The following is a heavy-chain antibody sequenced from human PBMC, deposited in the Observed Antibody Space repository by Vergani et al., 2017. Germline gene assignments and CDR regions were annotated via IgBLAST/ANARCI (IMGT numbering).Heavy chain of an antibody. CDR3: ARRYCSSTSCTHGGFDY. J-gene: IGHJ4*02. D-gene: IGHD2-2*01. CDR2: IIPIFGTA. CDR1: GGTFSSYA. V-gene: IGHV1-69*01. Sequence: QVQLVQSGAEVKKPGSSVKVSCKASGGTFSSYAISWVRQAPGQGLEWMGGIIPIFGTANYAQKFQGRVTITADESTSTVYMELSSLRSVDTAVYYCARRYCSSTSCTHGGFDYWGQGTLVTVSS.